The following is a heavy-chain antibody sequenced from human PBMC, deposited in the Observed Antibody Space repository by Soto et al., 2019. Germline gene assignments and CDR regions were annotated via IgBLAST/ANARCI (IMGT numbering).Heavy chain of an antibody. J-gene: IGHJ4*02. D-gene: IGHD2-15*01. Sequence: QLQLQESGPGLVKPSETLSLTCTVSGDSISITSHYWGWVRQPPGKGLEWIGSIHYSGSTHYNPSLQSRVTISGDASKKQFSLKLRSVTAADTAVYYCASTKDETLYFDYWGQGTLVTVSS. CDR2: IHYSGST. V-gene: IGHV4-39*01. CDR3: ASTKDETLYFDY. CDR1: GDSISITSHY.